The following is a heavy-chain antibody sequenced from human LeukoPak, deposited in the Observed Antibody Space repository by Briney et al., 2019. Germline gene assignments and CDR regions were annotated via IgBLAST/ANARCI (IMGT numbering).Heavy chain of an antibody. CDR1: GGSISSSNW. CDR2: IYHSGST. D-gene: IGHD2-2*01. CDR3: ARHVEYLRNYYYGMDV. Sequence: DPSETLSLTCAVSGGSISSSNWWSWVRQPPGKGLEWIGEIYHSGSTNYNPSLKSRVTISVDKSKNQFSLKLSSVTAADTAVYYCARHVEYLRNYYYGMDVWGQGTTVTVSS. V-gene: IGHV4-4*02. J-gene: IGHJ6*02.